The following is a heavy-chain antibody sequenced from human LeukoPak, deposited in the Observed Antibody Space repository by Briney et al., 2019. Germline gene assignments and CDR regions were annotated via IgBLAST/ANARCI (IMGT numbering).Heavy chain of an antibody. CDR1: GFTFSSYA. D-gene: IGHD1-1*01. CDR2: INYDETEK. J-gene: IGHJ4*02. CDR3: TRRLDD. V-gene: IGHV3-7*01. Sequence: GGSLRLSCAASGFTFSSYAMSWVRQAPGKGLEWVANINYDETEKNYLGSVKGRFTISRDNAQNSLYLQMNGLTVDDTAVYYCTRRLDDWGQGTLVTVSS.